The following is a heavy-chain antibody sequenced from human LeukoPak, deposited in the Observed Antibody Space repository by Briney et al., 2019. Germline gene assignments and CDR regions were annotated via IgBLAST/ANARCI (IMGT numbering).Heavy chain of an antibody. D-gene: IGHD4-17*01. J-gene: IGHJ6*02. CDR3: ARVNPNPPVTTFDYYYGMDV. Sequence: SETLSLTCAVYGGSFSGYYWSWIRQPPGKGLEWIGEINHSGSTYYNPSLKSRVTISVDTSKNQFSLKLSSVTAADTAVYYCARVNPNPPVTTFDYYYGMDVWGQGTTVTVSS. V-gene: IGHV4-34*01. CDR2: INHSGST. CDR1: GGSFSGYY.